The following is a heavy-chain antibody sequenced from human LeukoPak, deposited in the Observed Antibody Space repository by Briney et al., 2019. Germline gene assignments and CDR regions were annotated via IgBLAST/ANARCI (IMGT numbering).Heavy chain of an antibody. CDR1: GFTFSSYT. V-gene: IGHV3-23*01. Sequence: GGSLRLSCTASGFTFSSYTMSWVSQAPGKGLRWVSTITTGGPNTYYADSVKGRFTVSRDDSKNTLYLQMNSLRAEDTAVYYCAKDGGLWVSAHWGDSWGRGTLVTVSS. CDR2: ITTGGPNT. J-gene: IGHJ4*02. CDR3: AKDGGLWVSAHWGDS. D-gene: IGHD7-27*01.